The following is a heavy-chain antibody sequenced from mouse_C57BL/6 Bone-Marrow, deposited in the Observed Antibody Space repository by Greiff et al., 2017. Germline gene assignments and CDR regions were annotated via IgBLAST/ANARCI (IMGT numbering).Heavy chain of an antibody. CDR3: ARAPFYYDYEGYFDV. CDR2: INPSNGGT. J-gene: IGHJ1*03. Sequence: QVQLQQPGTELVKPGASVKLSCKASGYTFTSYWMHWVKQRPGQGLEWIGNINPSNGGTNYNEKFKSKATLTVDKSSSTAYMQLSSLTSEDSAVYDCARAPFYYDYEGYFDVWGTGTTVTVSS. D-gene: IGHD2-4*01. V-gene: IGHV1-53*01. CDR1: GYTFTSYW.